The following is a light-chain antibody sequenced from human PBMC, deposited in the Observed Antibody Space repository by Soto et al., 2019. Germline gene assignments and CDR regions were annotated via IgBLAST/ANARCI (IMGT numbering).Light chain of an antibody. CDR1: QSISSN. V-gene: IGKV3-15*01. J-gene: IGKJ2*01. CDR2: DAS. CDR3: QQYNNWPLYT. Sequence: EIVMTQSPATLSVSPGERATLSCRASQSISSNLAWYQQRPGQAPRLLIYDASTRATGIPARFSGSGSGTEFTLTISSLQSEDFAVYYCQQYNNWPLYTFGKGTKLEIK.